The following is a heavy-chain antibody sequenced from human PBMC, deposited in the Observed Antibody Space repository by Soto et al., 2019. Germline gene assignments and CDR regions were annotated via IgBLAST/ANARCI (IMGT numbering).Heavy chain of an antibody. D-gene: IGHD5-18*01. CDR2: IYYSGST. CDR1: GGSISSSSYY. CDR3: ARHTKGREYSYGTYNWFDP. V-gene: IGHV4-39*01. J-gene: IGHJ5*02. Sequence: SETLSLTCTVSGGSISSSSYYWGWIRQPPGKGLGWIGSIYYSGSTYYNPSLKSRVTISVDTSKNQFSLKLSSVTAADTAVYYCARHTKGREYSYGTYNWFDPWGPGTLVTVSS.